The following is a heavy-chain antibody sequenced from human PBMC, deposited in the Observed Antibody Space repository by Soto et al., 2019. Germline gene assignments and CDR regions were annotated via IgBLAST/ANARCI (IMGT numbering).Heavy chain of an antibody. V-gene: IGHV3-7*01. J-gene: IGHJ4*02. Sequence: EVQLVESGGGLVQPGGSLRLSCAASGFTFSSYWMSWVRQAPGKGLEWVANIKQDGSEKYYVDSVKGRFTISRDNAKNSLYLQMNSRRAEGTAVYYCARNRISCSSTSCSIFRGGVSDHWGQGTLVTVSS. CDR2: IKQDGSEK. D-gene: IGHD2-2*01. CDR3: ARNRISCSSTSCSIFRGGVSDH. CDR1: GFTFSSYW.